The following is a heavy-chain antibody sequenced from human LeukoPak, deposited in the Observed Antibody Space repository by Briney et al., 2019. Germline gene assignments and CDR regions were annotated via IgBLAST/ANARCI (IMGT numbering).Heavy chain of an antibody. CDR2: ISAYNGNT. Sequence: ASVNVSCKASGYTFTRYGISWVRQAPGQRLEWMGWISAYNGNTNCAQKLQGRVTMTTDTSTSTAYMELRSLRSDDTAVYYCARECTSCYLRNYWYFDLWGRGTLVTVSS. D-gene: IGHD2-2*01. J-gene: IGHJ2*01. CDR3: ARECTSCYLRNYWYFDL. V-gene: IGHV1-18*01. CDR1: GYTFTRYG.